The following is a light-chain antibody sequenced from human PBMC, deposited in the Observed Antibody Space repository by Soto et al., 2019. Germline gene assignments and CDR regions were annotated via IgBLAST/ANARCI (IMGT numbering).Light chain of an antibody. CDR3: QQSYISPPLT. Sequence: DIQMTQSPSSLSASVGDRVTISCRASQYISRYLNWYQQKPGKVPKLLIYDTSSLQSGVPSRFSGSGSGTDFTLTISSLELEDFATYYCQQSYISPPLTFGGGTKVEIK. CDR1: QYISRY. CDR2: DTS. V-gene: IGKV1-39*01. J-gene: IGKJ4*01.